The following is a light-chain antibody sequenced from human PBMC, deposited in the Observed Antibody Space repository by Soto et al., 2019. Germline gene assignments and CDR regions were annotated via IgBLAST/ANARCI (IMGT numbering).Light chain of an antibody. J-gene: IGKJ2*01. Sequence: EIVLTQSPVTLSLSPGERATLSCRPSQGITENFLAGFQQKPRLAPRLLISGASTRASGVPDRFSGGGSGTDFVLTIRRLEPEDFAVYFCQQYGRSPFTFGQGTKLQIK. CDR2: GAS. CDR3: QQYGRSPFT. CDR1: QGITENF. V-gene: IGKV3-20*01.